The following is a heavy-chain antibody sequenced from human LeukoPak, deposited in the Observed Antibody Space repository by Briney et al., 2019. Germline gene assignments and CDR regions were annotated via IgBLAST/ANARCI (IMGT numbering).Heavy chain of an antibody. CDR3: ARGGYCSGGSCGAFDI. V-gene: IGHV3-30-3*01. CDR1: GFTFSSYA. D-gene: IGHD2-15*01. J-gene: IGHJ3*02. CDR2: ISYDGSNK. Sequence: GRSLRLSCAASGFTFSSYAMHWVRQAPGKGLEWVAVISYDGSNKYYADSVKGRFTISRDNSKNTLYLQMNSPRAEDTAVYYCARGGYCSGGSCGAFDIWGQGTMVTVSS.